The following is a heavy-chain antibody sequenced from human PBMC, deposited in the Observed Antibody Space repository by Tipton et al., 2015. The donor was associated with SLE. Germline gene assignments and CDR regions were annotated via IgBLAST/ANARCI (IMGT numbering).Heavy chain of an antibody. CDR1: GGTFSSYA. CDR2: IIPIFGTA. J-gene: IGHJ6*02. D-gene: IGHD4-23*01. Sequence: QVQLVQSGAEVKKPGSSVKVSCKASGGTFSSYAISWVRQAPGQGLEWMGGIIPIFGTANYAQKFQGRVTITADESTSTAYMELSSLRSEDTAVYYCARAGEGGNPASYYYYGMDVWGQGTTVTVSS. V-gene: IGHV1-69*01. CDR3: ARAGEGGNPASYYYYGMDV.